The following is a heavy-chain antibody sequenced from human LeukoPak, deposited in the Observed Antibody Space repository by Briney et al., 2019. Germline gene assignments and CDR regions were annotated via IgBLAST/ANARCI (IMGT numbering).Heavy chain of an antibody. CDR1: GFTFSSYW. Sequence: GGSLRLSCAASGFTFSSYWMHWVRQAPGKGLVWVSGTNTDGSSTMYADSVKGRFTIARDNAKNTLYLQINSLRAKDTAVYYCYGANAEHWGQGTLVTVSS. CDR3: YGANAEH. J-gene: IGHJ1*01. D-gene: IGHD4-23*01. CDR2: TNTDGSST. V-gene: IGHV3-74*03.